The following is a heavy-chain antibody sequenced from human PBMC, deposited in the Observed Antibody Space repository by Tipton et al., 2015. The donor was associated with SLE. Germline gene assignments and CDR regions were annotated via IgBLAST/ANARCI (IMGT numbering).Heavy chain of an antibody. CDR3: ARAGNDSRTFGHF. Sequence: QLVQSGAEVKKPGASVKVSCKASGYTFTDYYLHWVRQAPGQGLEWMAWINPKSGTAHFQQKFQVRVTMTRDTSISTAYMELSRVRSDDTAVYYCARAGNDSRTFGHFWGQGTLVTVSS. CDR2: INPKSGTA. D-gene: IGHD3-16*01. CDR1: GYTFTDYY. J-gene: IGHJ1*01. V-gene: IGHV1-2*02.